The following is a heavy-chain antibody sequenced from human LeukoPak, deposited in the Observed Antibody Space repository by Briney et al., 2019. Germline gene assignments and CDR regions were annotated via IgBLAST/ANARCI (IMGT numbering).Heavy chain of an antibody. CDR3: ARGAYYYED. CDR1: GFSFSGYS. Sequence: GGSLRLSCTASGFSFSGYSMNWVRQAPGKGLEWVSHIAWDITTVYNADSVKGRFTISRDNAKNSLYLQMNSLRAEDTAVYYCARGAYYYEDWGQGTLVTVSS. J-gene: IGHJ4*02. D-gene: IGHD3-22*01. V-gene: IGHV3-48*01. CDR2: IAWDITTV.